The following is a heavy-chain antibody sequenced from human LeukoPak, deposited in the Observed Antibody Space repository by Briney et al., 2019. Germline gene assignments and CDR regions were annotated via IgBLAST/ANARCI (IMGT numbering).Heavy chain of an antibody. CDR3: ARAARGYYYGSGSYYLDY. D-gene: IGHD3-10*01. CDR1: GFPFSSYG. V-gene: IGHV3-48*04. CDR2: ISSSGSTI. Sequence: GGSLRLSCAASGFPFSSYGMHWVRQAPGKGLEWVSYISSSGSTIYYADSVKGRFTISRDNAKNSLYLQMNSLRAEDTAVYYCARAARGYYYGSGSYYLDYWGQGTLVTVSS. J-gene: IGHJ4*02.